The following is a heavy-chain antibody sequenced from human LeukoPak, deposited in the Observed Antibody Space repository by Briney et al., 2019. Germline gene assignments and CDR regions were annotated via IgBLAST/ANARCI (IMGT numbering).Heavy chain of an antibody. CDR1: GYTFTSYG. CDR3: ARAEFMDIEATIVDYFDY. J-gene: IGHJ4*02. V-gene: IGHV1-18*01. CDR2: ISAYNGNT. D-gene: IGHD5-12*01. Sequence: ASVKVSCKASGYTFTSYGISWVRQAPGQGLEWMGWISAYNGNTNYAQKLQGRVTMTTDASTSTAYMELRSLRSDDTAVYYCARAEFMDIEATIVDYFDYWGQGTLVTVSS.